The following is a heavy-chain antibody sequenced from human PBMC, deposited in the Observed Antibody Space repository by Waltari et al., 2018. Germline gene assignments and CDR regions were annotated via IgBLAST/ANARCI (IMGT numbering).Heavy chain of an antibody. D-gene: IGHD2-15*01. CDR1: GLPFNSYA. Sequence: EVQLVESGGGLVQPGGSLRLSCAASGLPFNSYAMSWVRQAPGKGLEWVSAISDGGGNTYYADSIKGRFTISRDNSKNTLYLQMKSLRIEDTAVYHCARAVEPDYWGQGTLVTVSS. V-gene: IGHV3-23*04. J-gene: IGHJ4*02. CDR3: ARAVEPDY. CDR2: ISDGGGNT.